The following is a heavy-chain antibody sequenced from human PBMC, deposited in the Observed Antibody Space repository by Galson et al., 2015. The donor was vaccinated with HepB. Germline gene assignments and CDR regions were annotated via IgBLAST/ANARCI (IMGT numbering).Heavy chain of an antibody. CDR3: AKIDYYGSGSYYTFDY. D-gene: IGHD3-10*01. CDR2: ISGSGGST. Sequence: SLRLSCAASGFTFSSYAMSWVRQAPGKGLEWVSAISGSGGSTYYADSVKGRFTISRDNSKNTLYLQMNSLRAEDTAVYYCAKIDYYGSGSYYTFDYWGQGTLVTVSS. V-gene: IGHV3-23*01. J-gene: IGHJ4*02. CDR1: GFTFSSYA.